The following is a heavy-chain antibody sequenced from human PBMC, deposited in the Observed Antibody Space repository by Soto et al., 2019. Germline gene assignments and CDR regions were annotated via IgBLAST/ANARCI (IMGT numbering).Heavy chain of an antibody. Sequence: QVPLVQSGAEVKKPGSSVKVSCKASGGTFSSYAISWVRQAPGQGLEWMGGIIPIFGTANYAQKFQGRVTITADESTSTAYMELSSLRSEDTAVYYCAREQGIAAAGGEYYYYYYGMDVWGQGTTVTVSS. V-gene: IGHV1-69*01. CDR2: IIPIFGTA. J-gene: IGHJ6*02. CDR1: GGTFSSYA. CDR3: AREQGIAAAGGEYYYYYYGMDV. D-gene: IGHD6-13*01.